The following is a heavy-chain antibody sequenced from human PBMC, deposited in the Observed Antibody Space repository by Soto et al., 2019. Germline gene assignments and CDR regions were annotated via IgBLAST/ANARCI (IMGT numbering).Heavy chain of an antibody. D-gene: IGHD3-22*01. J-gene: IGHJ4*02. Sequence: SETLSLTCTVFGGSISSSSYYWGWIRQPPGKGLEWIGNIYYSGSTYYNPSLKGRFTISRDNAKNSLYLQMNSLRAEDTAVYYCARDYYDSSGSYFEYWGQGTLVTVSS. CDR3: ARDYYDSSGSYFEY. CDR1: GGSISSSSYY. V-gene: IGHV4-39*02. CDR2: IYYSGST.